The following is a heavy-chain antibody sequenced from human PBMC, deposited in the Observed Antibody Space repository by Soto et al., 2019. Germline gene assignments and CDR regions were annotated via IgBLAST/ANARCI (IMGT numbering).Heavy chain of an antibody. CDR3: ERDGWGSNWYFDL. CDR1: GVTFKDYG. V-gene: IGHV3-30*03. CDR2: ISYDGKQT. D-gene: IGHD3-16*01. Sequence: PGGSLRLSCGAPGVTFKDYGMHWVRQAPGKGLEWVAVISYDGKQTYYADSVKGRFTISKDKSKRTLFLQMNSLRVDDTAVYYCERDGWGSNWYFDLWGRGTLVTV. J-gene: IGHJ2*01.